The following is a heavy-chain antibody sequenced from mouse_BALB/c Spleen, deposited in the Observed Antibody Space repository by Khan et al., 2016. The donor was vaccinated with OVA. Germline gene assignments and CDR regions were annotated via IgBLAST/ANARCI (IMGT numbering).Heavy chain of an antibody. CDR2: ISSGGSYT. V-gene: IGHV5-6*01. CDR1: GFTFSSYG. Sequence: EVQLVESGGDLVKPGGSLKLSCAASGFTFSSYGMSWVRQTPDKRLEWVATISSGGSYTYYPDSVTGRFIISRDNAKNTLYLQMSSLKSEDTARYYCARLYAMDYWGQGTSVTVSS. J-gene: IGHJ4*01. CDR3: ARLYAMDY.